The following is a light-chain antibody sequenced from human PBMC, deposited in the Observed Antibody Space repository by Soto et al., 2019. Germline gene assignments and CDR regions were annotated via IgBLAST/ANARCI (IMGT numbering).Light chain of an antibody. V-gene: IGKV3-20*01. CDR1: QSVSSSY. J-gene: IGKJ2*01. CDR2: GAS. Sequence: EIVLTQSPGTLSLSPGERATLSCRASQSVSSSYLAGYQQKPGQAPRLLIYGASSRATGIPDRFSGSGSGTDFTLTISRLEPEDFAVYYCQQYGSSYRTFGQGTKLEIK. CDR3: QQYGSSYRT.